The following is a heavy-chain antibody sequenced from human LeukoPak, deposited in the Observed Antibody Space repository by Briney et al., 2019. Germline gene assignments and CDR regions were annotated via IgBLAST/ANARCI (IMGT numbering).Heavy chain of an antibody. D-gene: IGHD2-2*01. CDR2: ISYDGSNK. J-gene: IGHJ4*02. CDR1: GFTFSSYG. V-gene: IGHV3-30*18. CDR3: AKDWRGYCSSTSCYNFMDY. Sequence: GGSLRLSCAASGFTFSSYGMHWLRQAPGKGRVGGAVISYDGSNKYYADPVKGRFTISRDNSKNTLYLQMNSLRAEDTAVYYCAKDWRGYCSSTSCYNFMDYWGQGTLVTVSS.